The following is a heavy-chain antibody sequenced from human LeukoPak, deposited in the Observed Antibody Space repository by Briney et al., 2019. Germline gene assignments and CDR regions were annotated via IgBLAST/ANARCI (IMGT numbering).Heavy chain of an antibody. CDR1: GSTFSSYS. V-gene: IGHV3-21*01. Sequence: GGSLRLSCAASGSTFSSYSMSWVRQAPGKGLEWVSSISSSSSYIYYAHSVKGRFTISRDNAKNSLYLQMNSLRAEDTAVYYCARESRTTISPKLDYWGQGTLVTVSS. CDR2: ISSSSSYI. J-gene: IGHJ4*02. CDR3: ARESRTTISPKLDY. D-gene: IGHD5-24*01.